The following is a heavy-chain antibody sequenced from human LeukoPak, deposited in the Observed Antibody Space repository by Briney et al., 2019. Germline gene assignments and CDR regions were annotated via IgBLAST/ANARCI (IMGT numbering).Heavy chain of an antibody. V-gene: IGHV3-30-3*01. J-gene: IGHJ4*02. CDR1: GFTFSSYA. CDR2: ISYDGSNK. D-gene: IGHD3-22*01. Sequence: GFLRLSCAASGFTFSSYAMHWVRQAPGKGLEWVAVISYDGSNKYYADPVKGRFTISRDNSKNTLYLQMNSLRAEDTAVYYCASWYYYDSSGYSFDYWGQGTLVTVSS. CDR3: ASWYYYDSSGYSFDY.